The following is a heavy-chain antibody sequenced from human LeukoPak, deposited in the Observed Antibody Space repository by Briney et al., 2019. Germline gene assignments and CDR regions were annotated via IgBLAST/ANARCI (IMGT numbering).Heavy chain of an antibody. CDR2: INHSGST. Sequence: SETLSLTCAVYGGSFSGYYWSWIRQPPGKGLEWIGEINHSGSTNYNPSLKSRVTISVDTSKNQFSLKLTSVTAADTAVHYCARDVVARDSSGYYYLGFDPWGQGTLVTVSS. CDR3: ARDVVARDSSGYYYLGFDP. CDR1: GGSFSGYY. J-gene: IGHJ5*02. V-gene: IGHV4-34*01. D-gene: IGHD3-22*01.